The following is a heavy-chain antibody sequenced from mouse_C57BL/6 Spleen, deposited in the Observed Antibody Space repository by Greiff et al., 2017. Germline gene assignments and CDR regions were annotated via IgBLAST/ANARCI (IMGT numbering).Heavy chain of an antibody. Sequence: QVQLQQPGAELVRPGSSVKLSCKASGYTFTSYWMDWVKQRPGQGLEWIGNIYPSDSETHYNQKFKDKATLTVDKSSSTAYMQLSSLTSEDSAVYYCARRPYYYGSSYYYAMDYWGQGTSVTVSS. CDR1: GYTFTSYW. J-gene: IGHJ4*01. CDR2: IYPSDSET. D-gene: IGHD1-1*01. V-gene: IGHV1-61*01. CDR3: ARRPYYYGSSYYYAMDY.